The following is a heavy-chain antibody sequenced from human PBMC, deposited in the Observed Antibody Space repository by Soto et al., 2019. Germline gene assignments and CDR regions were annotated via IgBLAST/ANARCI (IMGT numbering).Heavy chain of an antibody. Sequence: QVQLQQWGAGLLKPSETLSLTCAVYGGSFSGYYWSWIRQPPGKGLEWIGEINHSGSTNYNPSLXXXXTVSXXXXXNQFSXKLSSVTAADTAVYYCARVGRDGYNYFDYWGQGTLVTVSS. CDR3: ARVGRDGYNYFDY. V-gene: IGHV4-34*01. CDR1: GGSFSGYY. CDR2: INHSGST. D-gene: IGHD5-12*01. J-gene: IGHJ4*02.